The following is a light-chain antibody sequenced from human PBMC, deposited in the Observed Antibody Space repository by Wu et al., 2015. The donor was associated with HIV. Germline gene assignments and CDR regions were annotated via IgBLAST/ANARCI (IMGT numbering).Light chain of an antibody. Sequence: DIQMTQSPSSLSASVGDRVTITCRASQSISSYLNWYQVKPGKAPKLLIYDASRMQSGVPSRFSGSGSGTDFALTINSLQPEDFATYYCQQSYRTPAENSFGQGTKVEIK. CDR3: QQSYRTPAENS. CDR2: DAS. V-gene: IGKV1-39*01. CDR1: QSISSY. J-gene: IGKJ2*03.